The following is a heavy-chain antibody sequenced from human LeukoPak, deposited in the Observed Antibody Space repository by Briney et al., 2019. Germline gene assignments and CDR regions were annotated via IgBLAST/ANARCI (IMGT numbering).Heavy chain of an antibody. J-gene: IGHJ4*02. CDR3: ARGVLNDDFWGGYPAYFDY. Sequence: SETLSLTCTVSGGSISSYYWSWIRQPPGKGLEWIGYIYYSGSTNYNPSLKSRVTISVDTSKNQFSLKLSSVTAADTAVYYCARGVLNDDFWGGYPAYFDYWGQGTLVTVSS. CDR2: IYYSGST. CDR1: GGSISSYY. V-gene: IGHV4-59*01. D-gene: IGHD3-3*01.